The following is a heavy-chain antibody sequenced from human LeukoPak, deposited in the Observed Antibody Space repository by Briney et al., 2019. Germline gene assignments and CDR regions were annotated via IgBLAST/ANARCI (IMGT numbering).Heavy chain of an antibody. V-gene: IGHV1-69*06. CDR3: ARGFPGNPLASGSYYNSYYY. CDR1: GGTFSSYA. D-gene: IGHD3-10*01. Sequence: SVKVSCKASGGTFSSYAISWVRQAPGQGLEWMRGIIPILDTANYAQKFQGRVTITADKSTSTAYMELSSLRSEDTAVYYCARGFPGNPLASGSYYNSYYYWGQGTLVTVSS. CDR2: IIPILDTA. J-gene: IGHJ4*02.